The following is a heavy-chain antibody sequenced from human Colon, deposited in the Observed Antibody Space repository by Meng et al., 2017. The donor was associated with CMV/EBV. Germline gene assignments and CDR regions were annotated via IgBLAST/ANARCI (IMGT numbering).Heavy chain of an antibody. CDR3: ARGWPPDY. Sequence: GGSLRLSCATSGFTFSDHYMDWVRQAPGKGLEWVSSITHTSDTYYADSLKGRFTLSRDNAQNSVYLQMDSLTAEDTAIYYCARGWPPDYWGQGTLVTVSS. D-gene: IGHD6-13*01. CDR1: GFTFSDHY. J-gene: IGHJ4*02. CDR2: ITHTSDT. V-gene: IGHV3-69-1*02.